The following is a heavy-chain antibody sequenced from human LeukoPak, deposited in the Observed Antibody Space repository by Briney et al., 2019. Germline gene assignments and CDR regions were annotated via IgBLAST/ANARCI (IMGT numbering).Heavy chain of an antibody. CDR1: GFTFSRYW. D-gene: IGHD2-15*01. CDR2: IKEDGSET. Sequence: PGNSLILSCAASGFTFSRYWMTWVRQAPGKGLEWVANIKEDGSETYYVDSVKGRFTISRDNAKKSLYLQMNSLRAEDTAVYYCARDKEADEGSKFDYWGQGTLVTVSS. J-gene: IGHJ4*02. CDR3: ARDKEADEGSKFDY. V-gene: IGHV3-7*03.